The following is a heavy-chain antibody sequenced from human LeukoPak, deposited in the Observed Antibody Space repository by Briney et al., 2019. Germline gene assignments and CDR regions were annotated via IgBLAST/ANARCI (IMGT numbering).Heavy chain of an antibody. CDR3: ARTSWNYYYYYMDV. CDR2: INPNSGGT. CDR1: GYSFTTYA. J-gene: IGHJ6*03. V-gene: IGHV1-2*02. Sequence: ASVKVSCKASGYSFTTYAMDWVRQAPGQGLEWMGWINPNSGGTNYAQKFQGRVTMTRDTSISTAYMELSRLRSDDTAVYYCARTSWNYYYYYMDVWGKGTTVTVSS. D-gene: IGHD1-1*01.